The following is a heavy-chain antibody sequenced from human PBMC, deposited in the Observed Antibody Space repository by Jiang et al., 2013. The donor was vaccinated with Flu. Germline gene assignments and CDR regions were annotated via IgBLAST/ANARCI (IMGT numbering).Heavy chain of an antibody. CDR3: ARSWGYCSGGSCYDNADFDY. CDR1: GYTFTSYG. Sequence: SGAEVKKPGASVKVSCKASGYTFTSYGISWVRQAPGQGLEWMGWISAYNGNTNYAQKLQGRVTMTTDTSTSTAYMELRSLRSDDTAVYYCARSWGYCSGGSCYDNADFDYWGQGTLVTVSS. D-gene: IGHD2-15*01. CDR2: ISAYNGNT. J-gene: IGHJ4*02. V-gene: IGHV1-18*01.